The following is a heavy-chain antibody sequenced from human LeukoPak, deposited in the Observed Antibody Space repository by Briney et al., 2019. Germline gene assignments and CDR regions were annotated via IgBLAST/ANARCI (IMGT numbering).Heavy chain of an antibody. CDR2: ISYDGSNK. D-gene: IGHD5-18*01. Sequence: GGSLRLSCAASGFLFSSYGMHWVRQAPGKGLEWVAVISYDGSNKYYADSVKGRFTISRDNSKNTLYLQMNSLRAEDTAVYYCAKDLGGRYSYGSDYWGQGTLVTVSS. J-gene: IGHJ4*02. CDR3: AKDLGGRYSYGSDY. CDR1: GFLFSSYG. V-gene: IGHV3-30*18.